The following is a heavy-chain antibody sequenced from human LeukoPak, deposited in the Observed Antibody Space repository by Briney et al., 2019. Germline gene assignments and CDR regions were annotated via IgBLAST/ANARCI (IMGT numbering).Heavy chain of an antibody. J-gene: IGHJ4*02. CDR3: ARVPDYGDPLDY. Sequence: SVKVSCKASGYTFTSYGISWVRQAPGQGLEWMGRIIPILGIANYAQKFQGRVTITADKSTSTAYMELSSLRSEDTAVYYCARVPDYGDPLDYWGQGTLVTVSS. V-gene: IGHV1-69*04. CDR2: IIPILGIA. D-gene: IGHD4-17*01. CDR1: GYTFTSYG.